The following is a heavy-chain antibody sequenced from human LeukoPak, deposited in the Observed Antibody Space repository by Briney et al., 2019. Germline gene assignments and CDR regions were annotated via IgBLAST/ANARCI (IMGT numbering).Heavy chain of an antibody. CDR2: INHSGST. Sequence: SETLSLTCAVYGGSFSGYYWSWIRQPPGKGLEWIGEINHSGSTNYNPSLKSRVTISVDTSKNQFSLKLSSVTAADTAVYYCATLITMVRGAISDLNWFDPWGQGTLVTVSS. D-gene: IGHD3-10*01. CDR3: ATLITMVRGAISDLNWFDP. J-gene: IGHJ5*02. V-gene: IGHV4-34*01. CDR1: GGSFSGYY.